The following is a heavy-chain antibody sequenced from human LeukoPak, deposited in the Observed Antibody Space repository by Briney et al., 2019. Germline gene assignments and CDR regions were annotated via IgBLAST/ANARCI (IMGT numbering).Heavy chain of an antibody. CDR2: IYYSGST. CDR1: GGSISSSNW. V-gene: IGHV4-4*02. J-gene: IGHJ6*02. CDR3: ARDSLGYSYGQIYYYYGMDV. D-gene: IGHD5-18*01. Sequence: SETLSLTCAVSGGSISSSNWWSWVRQPPGKGLEWIGYIYYSGSTNYNPSLKSRVTISVDTSKNQFSLKLSSVTAADTAVYYCARDSLGYSYGQIYYYYGMDVWGQGTTVTVSS.